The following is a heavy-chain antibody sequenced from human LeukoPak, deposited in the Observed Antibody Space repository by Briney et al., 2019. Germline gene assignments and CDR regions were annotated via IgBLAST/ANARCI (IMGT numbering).Heavy chain of an antibody. CDR3: ARGGGMDV. J-gene: IGHJ6*02. Sequence: GGSLTLSCAASGFTFSSYEMNWVRQAPGKGLEWVSYISSSGRTIYYTDSVKGRFTISRDNAKNSLYLQMNSLRAEDTAVYYCARGGGMDVWGQGTTVTVSS. CDR2: ISSSGRTI. V-gene: IGHV3-48*03. CDR1: GFTFSSYE.